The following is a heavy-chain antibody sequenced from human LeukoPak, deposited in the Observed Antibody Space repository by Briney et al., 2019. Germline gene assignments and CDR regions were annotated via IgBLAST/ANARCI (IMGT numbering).Heavy chain of an antibody. D-gene: IGHD6-13*01. Sequence: PSETLSLTCAVYGGSFSGYYWSWIRQPPGKGLEWIGEINHSGSTNYNPSLKSRVTISVDTSKNQLSLKLSSVTAADTAVYYCARANPQQQLAFDYWGQGTLVTVSS. V-gene: IGHV4-34*01. CDR1: GGSFSGYY. J-gene: IGHJ4*02. CDR3: ARANPQQQLAFDY. CDR2: INHSGST.